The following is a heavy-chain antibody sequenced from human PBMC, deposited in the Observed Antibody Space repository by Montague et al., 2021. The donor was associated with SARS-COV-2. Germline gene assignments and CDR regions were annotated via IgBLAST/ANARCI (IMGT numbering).Heavy chain of an antibody. CDR1: GFSLINNGVG. D-gene: IGHD2/OR15-2a*01. CDR3: ARIYGGLLISRDAFDI. V-gene: IGHV2-70*11. Sequence: PALVKPTQTLTLTCTFSGFSLINNGVGVGWIRQPPGKALEWLARIDWDDDKYYITSLKTRLTISKDTSKNQVVLTMTNMDPVDTATYYCARIYGGLLISRDAFDIWGQGTMVTVSS. J-gene: IGHJ3*02. CDR2: IDWDDDK.